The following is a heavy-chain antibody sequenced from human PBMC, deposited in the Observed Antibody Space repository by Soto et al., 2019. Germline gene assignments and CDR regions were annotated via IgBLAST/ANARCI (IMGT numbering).Heavy chain of an antibody. Sequence: GGSLRLSCEVSGFTFSSYLMIWVRQAPGKGLEWVSSISSRSSDIYYADSVKGRFTISRDNAKNSLYLQMNSLRAEDTAVYYCARDQGKTFDHWGQGTLVTVSS. V-gene: IGHV3-21*01. CDR3: ARDQGKTFDH. CDR1: GFTFSSYL. J-gene: IGHJ4*02. CDR2: ISSRSSDI.